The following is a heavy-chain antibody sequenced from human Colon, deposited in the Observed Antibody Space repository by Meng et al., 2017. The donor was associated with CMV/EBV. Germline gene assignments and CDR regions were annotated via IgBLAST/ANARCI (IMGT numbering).Heavy chain of an antibody. D-gene: IGHD2/OR15-2a*01. CDR3: ARGAEYGHQTLVS. CDR2: INPNGGDT. V-gene: IGHV1-2*06. J-gene: IGHJ4*02. CDR1: GYNFIGYY. Sequence: QVQRVQSGAEVKKPGASVRVSCKASGYNFIGYYMHWVRQVPGQGLEWMGRINPNGGDTNYAQKFQGRVTMTRDTTISTAYMDLSRLRSDDTAVYYCARGAEYGHQTLVSWGLGALVTVSS.